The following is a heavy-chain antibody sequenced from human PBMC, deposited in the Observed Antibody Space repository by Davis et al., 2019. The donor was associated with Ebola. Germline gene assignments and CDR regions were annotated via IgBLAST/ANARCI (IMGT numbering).Heavy chain of an antibody. CDR3: ARSRGSIDYDF. CDR2: IRWYSGSI. Sequence: SLKISCAASGFTFDDYAMHWVRHAPGKGLEWVSGIRWYSGSIGYADSVKGRFTISRDNAKNSLYLHVNSLRAEDTAVYYCARSRGSIDYDFWGQGTLVTVSS. V-gene: IGHV3-9*01. J-gene: IGHJ4*02. D-gene: IGHD5-12*01. CDR1: GFTFDDYA.